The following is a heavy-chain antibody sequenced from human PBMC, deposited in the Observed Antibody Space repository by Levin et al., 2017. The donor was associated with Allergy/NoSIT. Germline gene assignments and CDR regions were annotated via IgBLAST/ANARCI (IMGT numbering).Heavy chain of an antibody. V-gene: IGHV6-1*01. Sequence: SQTLSLTCAISWDSFSSNRVTWNWIRQSPSRGLEWLGRTYYRSKWYHQYAISVASRITITPDTSKSQFSLQLNSVTPEDTAVYYCATWASVPEGAPPKDDAFDSWGQGTIVTVSS. CDR1: WDSFSSNRVT. J-gene: IGHJ3*02. CDR3: ATWASVPEGAPPKDDAFDS. CDR2: TYYRSKWYH. D-gene: IGHD2-2*01.